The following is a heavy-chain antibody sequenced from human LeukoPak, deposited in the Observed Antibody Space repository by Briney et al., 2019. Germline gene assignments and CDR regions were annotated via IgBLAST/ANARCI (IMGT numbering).Heavy chain of an antibody. CDR2: FDPEDGET. Sequence: ASVKVSCKVSGYTLTELSMHWVRQAPGKGLEWMGGFDPEDGETIYAQKFQGRVTMTEHTSQDTAYMELSSLRSEDTAVYYCARGLRFLEWFYSANWFDPWGQGTLVTVSS. CDR3: ARGLRFLEWFYSANWFDP. J-gene: IGHJ5*02. D-gene: IGHD3-3*01. V-gene: IGHV1-24*01. CDR1: GYTLTELS.